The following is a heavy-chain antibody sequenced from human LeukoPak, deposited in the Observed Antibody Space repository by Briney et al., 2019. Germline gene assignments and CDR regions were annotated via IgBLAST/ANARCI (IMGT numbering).Heavy chain of an antibody. CDR3: ASLLEYSSSSPYYYYGMDV. V-gene: IGHV4-34*01. CDR2: INHSGST. Sequence: PSETLSLTCTVSGGSISSYYWSWIRQPPGKGLEWIGEINHSGSTNYNPSLKSRVTISVDTSKNQFSLKLSSVTAADTAVYYCASLLEYSSSSPYYYYGMDVWGQGTTVTVSS. D-gene: IGHD6-6*01. J-gene: IGHJ6*02. CDR1: GGSISSYY.